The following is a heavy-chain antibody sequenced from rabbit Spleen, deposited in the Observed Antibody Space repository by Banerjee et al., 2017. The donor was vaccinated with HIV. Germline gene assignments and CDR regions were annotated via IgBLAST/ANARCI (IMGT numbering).Heavy chain of an antibody. V-gene: IGHV1S40*01. CDR3: ARDTSSSFSSYGMDL. CDR1: GFSFSNSYY. CDR2: IYVGSSSNI. D-gene: IGHD1-1*01. J-gene: IGHJ6*01. Sequence: QSLEESGGGLVQPEGSLTLTCTASGFSFSNSYYVCWVRQAPGKGLEWIGCIYVGSSSNIYYASWAKGRFTISNASSTTVTLQMTSLTAADTATYFCARDTSSSFSSYGMDLWGQGTLVTVS.